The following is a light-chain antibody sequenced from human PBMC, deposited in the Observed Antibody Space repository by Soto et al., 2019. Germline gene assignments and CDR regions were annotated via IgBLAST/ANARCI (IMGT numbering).Light chain of an antibody. Sequence: EIVLTQSPGTLSLSPGERATLSCRGSQSVSSNYLAWYQQKPGQAPRLLIYGASSRATGIPDRVSGSGSGTDFTLTISSLEPEDFAVYYGQQRSNWPPLFGGGTKVDIK. CDR3: QQRSNWPPL. CDR2: GAS. V-gene: IGKV3D-20*02. CDR1: QSVSSNY. J-gene: IGKJ4*01.